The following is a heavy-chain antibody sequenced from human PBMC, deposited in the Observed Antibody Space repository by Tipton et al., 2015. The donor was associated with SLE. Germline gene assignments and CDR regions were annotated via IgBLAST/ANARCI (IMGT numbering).Heavy chain of an antibody. CDR1: GGSISTYY. V-gene: IGHV4-59*01. CDR2: FYYSGGT. D-gene: IGHD3-10*01. CDR3: ARVGYLGSGKTWDMDV. Sequence: TLSLTCTVSGGSISTYYWSWIRQPPGKGLEWIGYFYYSGGTSYNPSLKSRVTISLDTSKNQFSLKLSSVTAADTAIYYCARVGYLGSGKTWDMDVWGKGITVTVSS. J-gene: IGHJ6*03.